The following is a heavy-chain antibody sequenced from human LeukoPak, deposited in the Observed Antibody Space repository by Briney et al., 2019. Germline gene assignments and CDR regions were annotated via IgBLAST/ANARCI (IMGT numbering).Heavy chain of an antibody. CDR1: GFTFSSYG. D-gene: IGHD6-19*01. CDR2: IWYDGSNK. Sequence: GGSLRLSCAASGFTFSSYGMHWVRQAPGKGLEGVAVIWYDGSNKYYADSVKGRFTISRDNSKNTLYLQMNSLRAEDTAVYYCATNSSGWYEFDYWGQGTLVTVSS. V-gene: IGHV3-33*01. J-gene: IGHJ4*02. CDR3: ATNSSGWYEFDY.